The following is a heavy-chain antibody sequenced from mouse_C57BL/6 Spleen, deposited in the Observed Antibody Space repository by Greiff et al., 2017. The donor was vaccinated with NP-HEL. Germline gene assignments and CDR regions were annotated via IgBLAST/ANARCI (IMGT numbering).Heavy chain of an antibody. Sequence: VQRVESGPGLVQPSQSLSITCTVSGFSLTSYGVHWVRQSPGKGLEWLGVIWSGGSTDYNAAFISRLSISKDNSKSQVFFKMNRLQADDTAIYYCARRSYYSNFYAMDYWGQGTSVTVSS. CDR1: GFSLTSYG. V-gene: IGHV2-2*01. CDR2: IWSGGST. J-gene: IGHJ4*01. D-gene: IGHD2-5*01. CDR3: ARRSYYSNFYAMDY.